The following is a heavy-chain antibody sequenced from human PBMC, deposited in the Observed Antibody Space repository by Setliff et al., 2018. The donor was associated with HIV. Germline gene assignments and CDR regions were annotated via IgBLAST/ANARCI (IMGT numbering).Heavy chain of an antibody. D-gene: IGHD3-10*01. J-gene: IGHJ6*04. CDR1: GGSMSSSSYY. V-gene: IGHV4-39*01. Sequence: SETLSLTCTVSGGSMSSSSYYWGWIRQTPDKGLEWIGIIYYSGATYYNPSLTSRVTISVDTSRNQFSLELTSVTAADTAVYYCARQGPLWFGEPPGVWGKGTTVTVSS. CDR2: IYYSGAT. CDR3: ARQGPLWFGEPPGV.